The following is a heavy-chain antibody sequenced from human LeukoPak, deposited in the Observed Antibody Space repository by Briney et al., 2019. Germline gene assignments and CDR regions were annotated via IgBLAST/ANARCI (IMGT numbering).Heavy chain of an antibody. CDR1: GYTFTSYG. V-gene: IGHV1-69*06. CDR2: IIPIFGTA. Sequence: SVKVSCKASGYTFTSYGISWVRQAPGQGLEWMGGIIPIFGTANYAQKFQGRVTITADKSTSTAYMELSSLRSEDTAVYYCARSFYYDSSGLELHAFDIWGQGTMVTVSS. D-gene: IGHD3-22*01. J-gene: IGHJ3*02. CDR3: ARSFYYDSSGLELHAFDI.